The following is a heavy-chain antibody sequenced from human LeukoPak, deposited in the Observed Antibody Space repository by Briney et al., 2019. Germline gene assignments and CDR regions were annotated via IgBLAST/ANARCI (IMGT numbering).Heavy chain of an antibody. D-gene: IGHD2-15*01. Sequence: GGSLRLSCVASGFTFSSYEINWVRQAPGKGLEWVSYSSTSGTTIYYADSVKGRFTISRDNTKNSLYLQMNSLRAEDTAVYYCARDSGSGSIPGESAFDIWGQGTKVTVSS. CDR3: ARDSGSGSIPGESAFDI. J-gene: IGHJ3*02. V-gene: IGHV3-48*03. CDR2: SSTSGTTI. CDR1: GFTFSSYE.